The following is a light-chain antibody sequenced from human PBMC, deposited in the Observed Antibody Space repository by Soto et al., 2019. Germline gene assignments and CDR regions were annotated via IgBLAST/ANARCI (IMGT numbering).Light chain of an antibody. CDR2: GAS. V-gene: IGKV3-20*01. CDR1: QSVSYSY. Sequence: EIVLTQSPCTLSLSPGERATLSCRASQSVSYSYLAWYQQTPEQATRLLIYGASSRATGIPDRFSGSGSGTDSTLTISRLEPEDFAVYYCQQYGSSPHTFGGGTKVEIK. J-gene: IGKJ4*01. CDR3: QQYGSSPHT.